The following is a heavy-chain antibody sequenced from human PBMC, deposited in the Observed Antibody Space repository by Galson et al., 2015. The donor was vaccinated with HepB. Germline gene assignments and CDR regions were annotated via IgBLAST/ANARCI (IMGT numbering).Heavy chain of an antibody. Sequence: LRLSCAASGFTFSGSAMHWVRQASGKGLEWVGRIRSKANSYATAYAASVKGRFTISRDDSKNTAYLQMNSLKTEDTAVYYCTRRQYGSGTLNWFDPWGQGTLVTVSS. CDR2: IRSKANSYAT. J-gene: IGHJ5*02. CDR3: TRRQYGSGTLNWFDP. CDR1: GFTFSGSA. V-gene: IGHV3-73*01. D-gene: IGHD3-10*01.